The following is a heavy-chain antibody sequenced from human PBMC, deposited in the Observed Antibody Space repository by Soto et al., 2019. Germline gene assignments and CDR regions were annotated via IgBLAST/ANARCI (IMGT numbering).Heavy chain of an antibody. CDR2: VSHTGFY. D-gene: IGHD2-8*02. Sequence: HVQLRESGPGLVKPSDTLSLTCAVSGFSISGDNWWGWIRQAPGKGLEWIGYVSHTGFYHYNPSLESRVTMSVDTSKNLFSLKLTSVTAVDTAVYYCVKKTGGYRPFDDWGQGTLVTVSS. CDR1: GFSISGDNW. CDR3: VKKTGGYRPFDD. J-gene: IGHJ4*02. V-gene: IGHV4-28*01.